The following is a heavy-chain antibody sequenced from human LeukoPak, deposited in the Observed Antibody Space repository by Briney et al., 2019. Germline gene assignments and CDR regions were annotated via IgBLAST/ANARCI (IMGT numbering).Heavy chain of an antibody. CDR1: GGSISSGSYY. D-gene: IGHD6-19*01. CDR3: ARVPLGGSGWYYFDY. V-gene: IGHV4-61*02. Sequence: SETLSLTCTVSGGSISSGSYYWGWIRQPAGTGLEWIGRIYTSGSTNYNPSLKSRVTIPVDTSKNQFSLKLSSVTAADTAVYYCARVPLGGSGWYYFDYWGQGTLVTVSS. CDR2: IYTSGST. J-gene: IGHJ4*02.